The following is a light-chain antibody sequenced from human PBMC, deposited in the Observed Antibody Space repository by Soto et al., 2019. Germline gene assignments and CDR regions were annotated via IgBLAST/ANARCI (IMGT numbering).Light chain of an antibody. CDR3: QQYSNWPPLT. V-gene: IGKV3-15*01. J-gene: IGKJ1*01. Sequence: MVMTQSPATLSVSPGERATLSCRASQSVSSKLAWYQQQPGQAPRLLIYDTSTRATGIPARFSGSGSGTEFTLTISSLQSEDFSVYYCQQYSNWPPLTFGQGTKVDIK. CDR2: DTS. CDR1: QSVSSK.